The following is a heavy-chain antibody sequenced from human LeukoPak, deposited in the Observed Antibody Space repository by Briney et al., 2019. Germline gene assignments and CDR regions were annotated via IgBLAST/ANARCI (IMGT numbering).Heavy chain of an antibody. J-gene: IGHJ4*02. V-gene: IGHV4-39*01. D-gene: IGHD1-1*01. Sequence: SETLSLTCTVSGGSLSNNNYYWAWIRQPPGKGLGCIGSIYYSGIPYYTPSLKRRDTISVDTSKNQFSLRLSSVTAADTAVYYCATWRTAKTGFDYWGQGNLVTVSS. CDR3: ATWRTAKTGFDY. CDR2: IYYSGIP. CDR1: GGSLSNNNYY.